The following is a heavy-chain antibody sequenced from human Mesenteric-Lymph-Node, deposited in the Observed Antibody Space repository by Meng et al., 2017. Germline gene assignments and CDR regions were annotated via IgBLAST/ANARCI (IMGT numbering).Heavy chain of an antibody. V-gene: IGHV3-7*01. CDR1: GFTFSSYW. CDR2: IKQDGSEK. D-gene: IGHD4-11*01. Sequence: GESLKISCAASGFTFSSYWMSWVRQAPGKGLEWVANIKQDGSEKYYVDSVKGRFTISRDNAKNSLYLQMNSLRAEDTAVYYCARGRHSLYSNRKNYYYYGMDVWGQGTTVTVSS. CDR3: ARGRHSLYSNRKNYYYYGMDV. J-gene: IGHJ6*02.